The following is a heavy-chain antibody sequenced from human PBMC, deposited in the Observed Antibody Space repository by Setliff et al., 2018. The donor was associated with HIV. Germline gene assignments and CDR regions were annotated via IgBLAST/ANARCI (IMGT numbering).Heavy chain of an antibody. CDR2: IYPIDSDT. V-gene: IGHV5-51*01. CDR1: GYSFTSYW. CDR3: GRSGKSGELYAY. D-gene: IGHD3-10*01. Sequence: PGESLKISCKGSGYSFTSYWIGWVRQMPGKGLEWMGIIYPIDSDTKYSPSFWGRVTISVDKSTNTAYLHWNSLRPADTAMYYCGRSGKSGELYAYWGHGTQVTVSS. J-gene: IGHJ4*01.